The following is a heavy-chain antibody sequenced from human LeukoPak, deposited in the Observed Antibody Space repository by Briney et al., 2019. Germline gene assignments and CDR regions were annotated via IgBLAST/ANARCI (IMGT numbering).Heavy chain of an antibody. D-gene: IGHD3-10*01. Sequence: GGSLRLSCAASGFTFDDYDMHWVRQAPGKGLEGVSGISWNSGSIGYADSVKGRFTTSRDNAKNSLYLQMNSLRAEDTALYYCAKDYRASNDAFDIWGQGKMVTVSS. CDR3: AKDYRASNDAFDI. CDR1: GFTFDDYD. V-gene: IGHV3-9*01. J-gene: IGHJ3*02. CDR2: ISWNSGSI.